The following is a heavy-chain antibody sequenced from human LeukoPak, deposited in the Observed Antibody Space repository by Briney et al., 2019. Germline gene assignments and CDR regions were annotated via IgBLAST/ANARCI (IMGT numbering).Heavy chain of an antibody. CDR1: GGTFISYA. Sequence: SVKVSCKASGGTFISYAISWVRQAPGQGLEWMGGVIPIFGTANYAQKFQGRVTITTDESTSTAYMELSSLRSEDTAVYYCARRGRYNWNSYAFDIWGQGTMVTVSS. J-gene: IGHJ3*02. D-gene: IGHD1-7*01. CDR3: ARRGRYNWNSYAFDI. V-gene: IGHV1-69*05. CDR2: VIPIFGTA.